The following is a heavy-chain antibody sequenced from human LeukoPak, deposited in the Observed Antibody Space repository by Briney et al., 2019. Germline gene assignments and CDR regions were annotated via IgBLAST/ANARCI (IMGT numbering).Heavy chain of an antibody. D-gene: IGHD3-3*01. CDR3: AKDRGYDFWSGYYTNSVDY. J-gene: IGHJ4*02. CDR1: GFTFSSYA. V-gene: IGHV3-23*01. CDR2: ISGSSGST. Sequence: GGSLRLSCTASGFTFSSYAMSWVRQAPGKGLEWVSAISGSSGSTYYADTGKGRFTITRDNSKNTLYLQMNSLGAEDTAVYYCAKDRGYDFWSGYYTNSVDYWGQGPLVTVSS.